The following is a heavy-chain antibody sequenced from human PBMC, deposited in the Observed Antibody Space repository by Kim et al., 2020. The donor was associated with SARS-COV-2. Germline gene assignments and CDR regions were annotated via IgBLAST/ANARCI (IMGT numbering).Heavy chain of an antibody. J-gene: IGHJ3*02. Sequence: SETLSLTCTVSGGSISSGGYYWSWIRQHPGKGLEWIGYIYYSGSTYYNPSLKSRVTISVDTSKNQFSLKLSSVTAADTAVYYCASEEVLLWFGEPLKAGAFDNWGQGKMVTVSS. CDR3: ASEEVLLWFGEPLKAGAFDN. CDR1: GGSISSGGYY. CDR2: IYYSGST. V-gene: IGHV4-31*03. D-gene: IGHD3-10*01.